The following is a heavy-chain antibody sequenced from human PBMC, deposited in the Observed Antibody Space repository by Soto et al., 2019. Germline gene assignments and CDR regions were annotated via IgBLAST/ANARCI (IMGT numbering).Heavy chain of an antibody. CDR1: GFTFSSYA. CDR3: AKDQDDYGDYYFDY. CDR2: ISYDGSNK. J-gene: IGHJ4*02. D-gene: IGHD4-17*01. Sequence: GGSLRLSCAASGFTFSSYAMHWVRQAPGKGLEWVAVISYDGSNKYYADSVKGRFTISRDNSKNTLYLQMNSLRAEDTAVYYCAKDQDDYGDYYFDYWGQGTLVTVSS. V-gene: IGHV3-30-3*01.